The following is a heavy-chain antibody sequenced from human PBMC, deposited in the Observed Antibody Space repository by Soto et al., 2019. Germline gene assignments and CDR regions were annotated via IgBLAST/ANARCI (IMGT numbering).Heavy chain of an antibody. J-gene: IGHJ4*02. CDR1: GGSITRNNHF. D-gene: IGHD6-19*01. Sequence: QLQLQESGPGLVKASETQSVTCTVSGGSITRNNHFWGWIRQSPGKGLEWIGSIQYGGTTNYNPSLKSRVIMSAETSKNQFSLMMNSVTAADTAVYYCARLGSSGWYQGSYFDYWGQGTLVTVSS. CDR3: ARLGSSGWYQGSYFDY. CDR2: IQYGGTT. V-gene: IGHV4-39*01.